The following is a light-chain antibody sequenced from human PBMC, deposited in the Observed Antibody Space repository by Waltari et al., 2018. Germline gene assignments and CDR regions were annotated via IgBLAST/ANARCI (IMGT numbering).Light chain of an antibody. Sequence: LACRASQSVGRSLAWYQQKPGRAPRLLIFGASSRATGIPDRFSGSGSGTDFSLTISRLEPEDFAVYYCQHYVRLPATFGQGTKVEIK. V-gene: IGKV3-20*01. CDR1: QSVGRS. CDR2: GAS. CDR3: QHYVRLPAT. J-gene: IGKJ1*01.